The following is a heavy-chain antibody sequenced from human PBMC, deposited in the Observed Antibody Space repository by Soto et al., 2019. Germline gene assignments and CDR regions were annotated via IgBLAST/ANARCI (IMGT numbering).Heavy chain of an antibody. CDR1: GYPFSKYS. D-gene: IGHD2-21*02. V-gene: IGHV3-21*01. Sequence: GGSMRLSCGASGYPFSKYSINWFRRAPGKGLEWVASISSSSRYIYYADSMKGRFTVSRDNAKNSVYLQMNSLRAEDTAMYYCARDLTVESSTYYFDYWGQGSPVTVSS. CDR3: ARDLTVESSTYYFDY. J-gene: IGHJ4*02. CDR2: ISSSSRYI.